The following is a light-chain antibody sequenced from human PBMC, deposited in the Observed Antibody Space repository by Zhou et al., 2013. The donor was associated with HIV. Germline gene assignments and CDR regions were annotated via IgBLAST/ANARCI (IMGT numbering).Light chain of an antibody. V-gene: IGKV3-20*01. Sequence: ENVLMQFPDTLSVSPGERVTLFCNASQNVGKSWAATGLAWYQHKPGQSPRLLMYEAYKKAAGVPARFSGAGSGTDFSLTITGLDPDDFAFYFCQQYSSSPITLGPGTRL. J-gene: IGKJ5*01. CDR1: QNVGKSWAAT. CDR2: EAY. CDR3: QQYSSSPIT.